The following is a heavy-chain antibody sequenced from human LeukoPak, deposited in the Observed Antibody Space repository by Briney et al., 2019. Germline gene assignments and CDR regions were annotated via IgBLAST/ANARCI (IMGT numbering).Heavy chain of an antibody. CDR2: ISYDGSNK. J-gene: IGHJ4*02. CDR3: AKDNPRGGGFDY. Sequence: SGGSLRLSCAASGFTFSSYGMHWVRQAPGKGLEWVAVISYDGSNKYYADSVKGRFTISRDNSKNTLYPQMNSLRAEDTAVYYCAKDNPRGGGFDYWGQGTLVTVSS. D-gene: IGHD4-23*01. CDR1: GFTFSSYG. V-gene: IGHV3-30*18.